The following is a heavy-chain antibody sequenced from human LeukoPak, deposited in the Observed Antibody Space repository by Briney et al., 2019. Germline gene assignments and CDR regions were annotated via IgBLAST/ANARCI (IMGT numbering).Heavy chain of an antibody. J-gene: IGHJ4*02. CDR2: INWNGGST. CDR3: ARDRIVAAGSVLNYFDY. D-gene: IGHD6-13*01. CDR1: GFTFDDYG. V-gene: IGHV3-20*04. Sequence: GGSLRLSCAASGFTFDDYGMSWVRQAPGKGLEWVSGINWNGGSTGYADSVKGRFTISRDNAKNSLYLQMNSLRAEDTALYYCARDRIVAAGSVLNYFDYWGQGTLVTVSS.